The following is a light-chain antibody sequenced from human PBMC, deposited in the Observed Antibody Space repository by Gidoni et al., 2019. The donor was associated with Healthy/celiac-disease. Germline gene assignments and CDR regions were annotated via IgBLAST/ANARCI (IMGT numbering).Light chain of an antibody. V-gene: IGKV1-39*01. CDR1: QSISSY. Sequence: DIQMTQSPSSLSASVGDRVTITCRASQSISSYLNWYQQKQGKAPKLLIYAASSLQSGVPSRFSGSGSGTDFTLTISSLQPEDFATYYCQQSYSTPSFGPGTKVEIK. CDR3: QQSYSTPS. CDR2: AAS. J-gene: IGKJ3*01.